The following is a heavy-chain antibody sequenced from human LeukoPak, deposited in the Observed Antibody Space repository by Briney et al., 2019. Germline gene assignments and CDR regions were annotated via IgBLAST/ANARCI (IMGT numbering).Heavy chain of an antibody. D-gene: IGHD6-13*01. J-gene: IGHJ4*02. Sequence: GRSLRLSCAASGFTFSSYAMHWVRQAPGKGLEWVAVISYDGSNKYYADSVKGRFSISRDSSKNTLYLQMNSPRADDTAVYYCARDGSSSWSPAGQLTDWGQGTLVTVSS. CDR1: GFTFSSYA. V-gene: IGHV3-30*16. CDR3: ARDGSSSWSPAGQLTD. CDR2: ISYDGSNK.